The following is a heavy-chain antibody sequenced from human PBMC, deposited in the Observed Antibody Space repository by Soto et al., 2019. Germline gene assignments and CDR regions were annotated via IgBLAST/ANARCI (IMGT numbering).Heavy chain of an antibody. CDR3: ASRYYDFSSGALDF. CDR2: IHDTATT. D-gene: IGHD3-3*01. J-gene: IGHJ4*02. V-gene: IGHV4-30-4*01. CDR1: GGSISSDDYY. Sequence: QVQLQESGPGLVQPSQTLSLTCTVSGGSISSDDYYWTWVRQPPGKGLEWIGNIHDTATTSYNPSLKSRLILSVDTSSNQFSLRLKSVTATDTAVYFCASRYYDFSSGALDFWGQGILVPVSS.